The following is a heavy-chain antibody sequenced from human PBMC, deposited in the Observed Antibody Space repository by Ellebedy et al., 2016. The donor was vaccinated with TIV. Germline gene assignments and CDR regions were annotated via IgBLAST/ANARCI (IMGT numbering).Heavy chain of an antibody. V-gene: IGHV3-33*06. D-gene: IGHD3-16*01. Sequence: SXXASGFTFSSYGMHWVRQAPGKGLEWVAVIWYDGSNKYYADSVKGRFTISRDNSKNTLYLQMNSLRAEDTAVYYCAKPIHLGDLSLAGLDYWGQGVLVTVSS. CDR3: AKPIHLGDLSLAGLDY. J-gene: IGHJ4*02. CDR1: GFTFSSYG. CDR2: IWYDGSNK.